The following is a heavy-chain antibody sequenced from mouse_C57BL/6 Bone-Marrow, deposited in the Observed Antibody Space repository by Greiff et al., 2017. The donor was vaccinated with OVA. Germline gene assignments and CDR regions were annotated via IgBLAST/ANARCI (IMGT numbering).Heavy chain of an antibody. J-gene: IGHJ2*01. D-gene: IGHD1-1*01. Sequence: LMEPGASVKISCKASGYTFTDYYINWVKQRPGQGLEWIGWIFPGSGSTYYNEKFKGKATLTVDKSSSTAYMLLSSLTSEDSAVYFCARWDYGSSYDYFDYWGQGTTLTVSS. CDR2: IFPGSGST. CDR3: ARWDYGSSYDYFDY. V-gene: IGHV1-75*01. CDR1: GYTFTDYY.